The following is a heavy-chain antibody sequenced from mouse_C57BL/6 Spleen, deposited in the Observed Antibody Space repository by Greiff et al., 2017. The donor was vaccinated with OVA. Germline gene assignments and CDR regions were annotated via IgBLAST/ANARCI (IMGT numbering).Heavy chain of an antibody. D-gene: IGHD1-1*01. CDR3: TTRVGYYGSSPWYFDV. Sequence: VQLQQSGAELVRPGASVKLSCTASGFNIKDDYMHWVKQRPEQGLEWIGWIDPENGDTEYASKFQGKATITADTSSNTAYLQLSSLTSEDTAVYYCTTRVGYYGSSPWYFDVWGTGTTVTVSS. V-gene: IGHV14-4*01. CDR1: GFNIKDDY. CDR2: IDPENGDT. J-gene: IGHJ1*03.